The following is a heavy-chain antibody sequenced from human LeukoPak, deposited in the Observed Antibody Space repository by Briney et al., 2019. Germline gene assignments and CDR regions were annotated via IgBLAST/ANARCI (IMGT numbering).Heavy chain of an antibody. CDR2: IWYDGSNK. V-gene: IGHV3-33*01. J-gene: IGHJ3*02. Sequence: PGGSLRLSCAASGFTFSSYGMHWVRQAPGKGLEWVVVIWYDGSNKDYADSVKGRFTISRDNSKNTLYLQMNSLRAEDTAVYYCARGGTYYDSSGTYAFDIWGQGTMVTVSS. CDR1: GFTFSSYG. CDR3: ARGGTYYDSSGTYAFDI. D-gene: IGHD3-22*01.